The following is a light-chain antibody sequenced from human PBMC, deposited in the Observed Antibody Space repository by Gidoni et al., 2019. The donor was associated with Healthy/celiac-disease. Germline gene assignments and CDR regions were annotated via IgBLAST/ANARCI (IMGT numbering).Light chain of an antibody. CDR2: GAS. CDR1: QSVSSSY. J-gene: IGKJ4*01. Sequence: EIVMTQSPATLSLSPGERATLSCRASQSVSSSYLSWYQQKPGQAPRLLICGASTRATGIPARFSGSGSGTDFTLTISSLQPEDFAVYYCQQDYNLPPLTFGGGTKVEIK. V-gene: IGKV3D-7*01. CDR3: QQDYNLPPLT.